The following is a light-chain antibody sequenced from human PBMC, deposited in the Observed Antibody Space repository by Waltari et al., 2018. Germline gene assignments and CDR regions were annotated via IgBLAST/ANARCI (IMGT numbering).Light chain of an antibody. CDR1: QSVGRF. Sequence: EIVLTQSPSTLSLSPGERATLSCRASQSVGRFLAWYQQKPGQAPRLLIYHASIRATGIPDRFSGSGSGTDFSITISGLEHEDFAVYYCQKYVNLPATFGQGTKVEIK. CDR2: HAS. J-gene: IGKJ1*01. V-gene: IGKV3-20*01. CDR3: QKYVNLPAT.